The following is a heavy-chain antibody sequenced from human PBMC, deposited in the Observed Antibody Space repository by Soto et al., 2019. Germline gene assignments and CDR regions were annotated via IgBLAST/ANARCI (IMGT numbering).Heavy chain of an antibody. D-gene: IGHD3-10*01. V-gene: IGHV3-33*01. CDR1: GFIFRSYA. J-gene: IGHJ6*02. CDR2: IWYDESNK. Sequence: GGSLRLSCAASGFIFRSYAMNWVRQAPGKGLEWVAVIWYDESNKYYADSVKGRFTISRDNSKNTLYLQMNSLRAEDTAVYYCARLELRGVRPEYYYDGMDVWGQGTTVTVSS. CDR3: ARLELRGVRPEYYYDGMDV.